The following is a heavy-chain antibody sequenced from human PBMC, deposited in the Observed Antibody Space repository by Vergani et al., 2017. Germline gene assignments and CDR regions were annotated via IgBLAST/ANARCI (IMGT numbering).Heavy chain of an antibody. CDR1: GVSITGGNY. Sequence: QVQLQESGPGLLRPSETLSLTCRVSGVSITGGNYWGWVRQSPVSGLEWLGSVFHLGTLYYNPSLQSRVTISMYANNHFSLKLTSVTAADTAVYYCVRDFHSRGPFDVWGQGSLVTVAS. V-gene: IGHV4-38-2*02. CDR2: VFHLGTL. CDR3: VRDFHSRGPFDV. J-gene: IGHJ4*02. D-gene: IGHD3/OR15-3a*01.